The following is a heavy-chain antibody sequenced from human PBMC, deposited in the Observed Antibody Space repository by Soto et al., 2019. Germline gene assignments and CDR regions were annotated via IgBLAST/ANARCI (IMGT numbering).Heavy chain of an antibody. Sequence: QVQLVESGGGLVKPGGSLRLSCAASGFTFSDYYMSWIRQAPGKGLEWVSCISSSGSTIYYADSVKGRFTISSDNAKTSLYLQMNRLRAEDTAVSDCARGLQQPDYRGYYGMDVWGQGTTVTVSS. CDR1: GFTFSDYY. CDR2: ISSSGSTI. CDR3: ARGLQQPDYRGYYGMDV. V-gene: IGHV3-11*01. J-gene: IGHJ6*02. D-gene: IGHD6-13*01.